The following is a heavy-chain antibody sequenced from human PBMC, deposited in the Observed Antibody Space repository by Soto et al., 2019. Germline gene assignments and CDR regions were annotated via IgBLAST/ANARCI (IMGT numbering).Heavy chain of an antibody. J-gene: IGHJ5*02. Sequence: TFSGGSISSYYWSWIRQRAGKGLEWIGRIYTSGSTNYNPSLKSRVTMSVDTSKNQFSLKLSSVTAADTAVYYCARDVPYCTNGVCPGDWFDPWGQGTLVTVS. CDR1: GGSISSYY. D-gene: IGHD2-8*01. V-gene: IGHV4-4*07. CDR3: ARDVPYCTNGVCPGDWFDP. CDR2: IYTSGST.